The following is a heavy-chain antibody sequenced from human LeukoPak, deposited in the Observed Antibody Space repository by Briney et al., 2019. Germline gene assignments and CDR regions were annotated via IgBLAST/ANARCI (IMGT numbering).Heavy chain of an antibody. Sequence: GASVKVSCKASGYTFTGYYMHWVRQAPGQGLEWMGWINPNSGGTNYAQKFQGRVTMTRDTSISTAYMELSRLRSDDTAVYYCARAYSAYYYYGMDVWGQGTTVIVSS. V-gene: IGHV1-2*02. CDR3: ARAYSAYYYYGMDV. CDR2: INPNSGGT. CDR1: GYTFTGYY. J-gene: IGHJ6*02. D-gene: IGHD3-16*01.